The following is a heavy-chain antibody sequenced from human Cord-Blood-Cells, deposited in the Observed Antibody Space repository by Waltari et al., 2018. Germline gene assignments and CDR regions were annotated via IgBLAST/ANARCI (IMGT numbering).Heavy chain of an antibody. CDR3: ARDGGSYYNWFDP. J-gene: IGHJ5*02. D-gene: IGHD1-26*01. CDR1: GYSISSGYY. CDR2: IYHSGST. Sequence: QVQLQESVPGLVNPSETLSLTCTVSGYSISSGYYWGWIRQPPGKGLEWIGSIYHSGSTYYNPSLKSRVTISVDTSKNQFSLKLSSGTAADTAVYYCARDGGSYYNWFDPWGQGTLVTVSS. V-gene: IGHV4-38-2*02.